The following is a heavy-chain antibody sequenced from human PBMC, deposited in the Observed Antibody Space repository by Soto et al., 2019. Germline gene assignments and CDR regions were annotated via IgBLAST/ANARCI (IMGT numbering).Heavy chain of an antibody. D-gene: IGHD6-13*01. CDR3: ARGIAAATSPAFDI. V-gene: IGHV4-31*03. J-gene: IGHJ3*02. CDR1: GGSISIGGYY. CDR2: IYYSGST. Sequence: SETLSLTCTVSGGSISIGGYYWSCIRQHPGKGLEWIGYIYYSGSTYYNPSLKSRVTISVDTSKNQFSLKLSSVTAADTAVYYCARGIAAATSPAFDIWGQGTMVTVSS.